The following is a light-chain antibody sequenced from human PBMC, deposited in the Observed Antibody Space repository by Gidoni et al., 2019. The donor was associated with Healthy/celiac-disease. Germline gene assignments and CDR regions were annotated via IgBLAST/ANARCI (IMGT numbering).Light chain of an antibody. J-gene: IGKJ4*01. CDR2: DAS. V-gene: IGKV1-39*01. Sequence: DIHLTQSPSSLSASVGDRVTITCLASQSISSYLNWYQQKPGKAPKLLIYDASSLETGVPSRFSGSGSGTDFTFTISSLQPEDFATYYCQQSYSILHTFGGGTKVEIK. CDR3: QQSYSILHT. CDR1: QSISSY.